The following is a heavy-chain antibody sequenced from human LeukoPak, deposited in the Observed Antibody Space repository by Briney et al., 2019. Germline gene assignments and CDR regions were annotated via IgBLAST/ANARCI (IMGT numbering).Heavy chain of an antibody. J-gene: IGHJ6*03. CDR1: GITLSNYG. D-gene: IGHD4-11*01. CDR2: LSGSGGGT. CDR3: ARGPQYDYYYYYMDV. Sequence: GGSLRLSCAVSGITLSNYGMSWVRQAPGKGLEWVAGLSGSGGGTNYADSVKGRFTISRDNAKNSLYLQMNSLRAEDTAVYYCARGPQYDYYYYYMDVWGKGTTVTVSS. V-gene: IGHV3-23*01.